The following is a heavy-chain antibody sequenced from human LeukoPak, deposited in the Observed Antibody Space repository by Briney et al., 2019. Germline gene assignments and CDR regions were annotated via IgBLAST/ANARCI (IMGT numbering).Heavy chain of an antibody. CDR2: IYHSGNT. CDR1: GGSISNSNW. J-gene: IGHJ3*02. Sequence: SETLSLTCAVSGGSISNSNWWSWVRQPPGKGLEWIGEIYHSGNTNYNPSLKSRVTITVDTSKNQFSLKLSSVTAADTAVYYCARRAGAFDIWGQGTMVTVSS. D-gene: IGHD6-19*01. CDR3: ARRAGAFDI. V-gene: IGHV4-4*02.